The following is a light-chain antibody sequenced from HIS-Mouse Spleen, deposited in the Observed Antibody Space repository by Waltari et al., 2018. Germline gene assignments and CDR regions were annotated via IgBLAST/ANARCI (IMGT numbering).Light chain of an antibody. CDR1: SSNIGSNY. CDR2: RNN. CDR3: AAWDDSLSGVV. V-gene: IGLV1-47*01. J-gene: IGLJ2*01. Sequence: QSVLTQPPSASGTPGQRVTISCSGSSSNIGSNYVYWYQQLPGTPPKLLIYRNNHRPSGVPDRFSGSKSGTSASLAISGLRSEDEADYYCAAWDDSLSGVVFGGGTKLTVL.